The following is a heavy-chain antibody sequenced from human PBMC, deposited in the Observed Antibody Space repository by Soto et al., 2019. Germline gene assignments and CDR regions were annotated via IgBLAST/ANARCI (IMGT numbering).Heavy chain of an antibody. CDR1: GFTFSSYS. CDR2: SSSSSSYI. Sequence: EVQLVESGGGLVKPGGSLRLSCAASGFTFSSYSMNWVRQAPGKGLEWVSSSSSSSSYIYYADSVKGRFTISRDNAKNSLYLQMNSLRAEDTAVYYCARGLAVTGTTPYWGQGTLVTVSS. CDR3: ARGLAVTGTTPY. J-gene: IGHJ4*02. V-gene: IGHV3-21*01. D-gene: IGHD1-20*01.